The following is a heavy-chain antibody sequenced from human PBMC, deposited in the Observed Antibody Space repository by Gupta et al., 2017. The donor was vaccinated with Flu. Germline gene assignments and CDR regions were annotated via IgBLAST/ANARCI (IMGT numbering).Heavy chain of an antibody. CDR2: IWYDGTNK. CDR1: GFTFSSYG. D-gene: IGHD5-12*01. V-gene: IGHV3-33*01. CDR3: ARDSREMATSCSLEY. J-gene: IGHJ4*02. Sequence: QVQLVESGGGVVQPGRSLRLSCAASGFTFSSYGMYWVRQAPGKGLEWVAVIWYDGTNKYYADSVKGRFTISRDNSKNTLYLQMNSLRAEDTAVYYCARDSREMATSCSLEYWGQGTLVTVSS.